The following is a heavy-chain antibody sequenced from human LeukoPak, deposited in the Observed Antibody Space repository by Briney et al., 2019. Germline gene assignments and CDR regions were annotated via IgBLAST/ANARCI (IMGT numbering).Heavy chain of an antibody. J-gene: IGHJ4*02. CDR3: AREGGFYRHLDY. CDR2: VHLDARN. D-gene: IGHD3-3*01. CDR1: GGSVINTNW. V-gene: IGHV4-4*02. Sequence: SETLSLTCGVSGGSVINTNWWTWVRQPPGKGLEWIGEVHLDARNTYNPSLESRLTMSVDVSENQVSLKLTSVTAADTAVYYCAREGGFYRHLDYSGQGPLVTVSS.